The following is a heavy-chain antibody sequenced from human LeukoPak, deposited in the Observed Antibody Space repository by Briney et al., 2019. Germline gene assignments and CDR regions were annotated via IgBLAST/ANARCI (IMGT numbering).Heavy chain of an antibody. V-gene: IGHV3-30*02. Sequence: PGGSLRLSCAASGFTFSDSGMHWVRQAPGKGLEWVTFIRYDGSNEYYADSVKGRFTVSRDNSKNTLYMQMNSLKPEDTAVYYCAKPGMAYAFEMWGQGTMVTVSS. CDR3: AKPGMAYAFEM. J-gene: IGHJ3*02. CDR1: GFTFSDSG. CDR2: IRYDGSNE. D-gene: IGHD5-24*01.